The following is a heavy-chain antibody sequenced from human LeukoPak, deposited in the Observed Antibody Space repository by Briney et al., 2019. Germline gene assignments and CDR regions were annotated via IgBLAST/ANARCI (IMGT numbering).Heavy chain of an antibody. Sequence: GGSLRLSCAASGFTFSSYAMSWVRQAPGKGLEWVSAISGSGGSTYYADSVKGRFTISRDNSKNTLYLQMNSLRAEDTAVYYCAKAIVLLWFGVEIGIDYWGQGTLVTVSS. CDR1: GFTFSSYA. J-gene: IGHJ4*02. D-gene: IGHD3-10*01. CDR3: AKAIVLLWFGVEIGIDY. CDR2: ISGSGGST. V-gene: IGHV3-23*01.